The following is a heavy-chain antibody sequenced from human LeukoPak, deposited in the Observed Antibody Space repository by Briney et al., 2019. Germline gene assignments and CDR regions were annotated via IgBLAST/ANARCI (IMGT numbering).Heavy chain of an antibody. V-gene: IGHV4-59*01. D-gene: IGHD7-27*01. J-gene: IGHJ6*03. CDR3: ARDEGLGNMDV. CDR1: GGSISSYY. CDR2: IYYSGST. Sequence: SETLSLTCTVSGGSISSYYWSWIRQPPGKGLEWIGYIYYSGSTNYNPSLKSRVTISVDTSKNQFSLKLSSVTAADTAVYYCARDEGLGNMDVWGKGTTVTVSS.